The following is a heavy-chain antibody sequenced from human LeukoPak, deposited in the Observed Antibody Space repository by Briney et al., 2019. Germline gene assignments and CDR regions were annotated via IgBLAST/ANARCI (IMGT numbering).Heavy chain of an antibody. J-gene: IGHJ4*02. V-gene: IGHV3-48*04. D-gene: IGHD3-10*01. Sequence: GGSLRLSCAASGFTFSHYNVNWVRQAPGQGLEWVSFISSSATTIFYADSVKGRFTISRDNAKNSLYLQMNSLRAEDTAVYYCARDRLIGGRFGELSNWGQGTLVTVSS. CDR3: ARDRLIGGRFGELSN. CDR2: ISSSATTI. CDR1: GFTFSHYN.